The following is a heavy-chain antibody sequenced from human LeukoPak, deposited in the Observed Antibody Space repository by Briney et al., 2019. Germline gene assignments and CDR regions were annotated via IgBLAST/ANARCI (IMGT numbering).Heavy chain of an antibody. CDR3: AAYYYDSSGAFDY. Sequence: SVKVSCKASGGTFISYAISWVRQAPGQGLEWMGGIIPIFGTANYAQKFQGRVTITTDESTSTAYMELSSLRSEDTAVYYCAAYYYDSSGAFDYWGQGTLVTVSS. CDR1: GGTFISYA. J-gene: IGHJ4*02. D-gene: IGHD3-22*01. CDR2: IIPIFGTA. V-gene: IGHV1-69*05.